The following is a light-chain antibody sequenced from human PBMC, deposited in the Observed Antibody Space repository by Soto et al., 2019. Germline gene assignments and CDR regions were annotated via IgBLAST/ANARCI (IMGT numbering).Light chain of an antibody. CDR3: LQVYSFPRT. Sequence: DIQMTQSPSSLSASVGDRVTITCRASQSISSYLNWYQQKPGKAPKLLIYAASSLHSGVPSRFSGSGSGAEFILTINNLQPEDFASYLCLQVYSFPRTFGLGTKVDIK. CDR2: AAS. V-gene: IGKV1-39*01. J-gene: IGKJ1*01. CDR1: QSISSY.